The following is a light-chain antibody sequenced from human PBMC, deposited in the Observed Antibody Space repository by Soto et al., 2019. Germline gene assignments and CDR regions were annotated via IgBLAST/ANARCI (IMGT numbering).Light chain of an antibody. CDR1: QSVSSSY. V-gene: IGKV3-20*01. CDR2: GAF. CDR3: QQYGSSPRT. Sequence: EIVLTQSPGTLSLSPGERATLSCRASQSVSSSYLAWYQQKPGQAPRLLIYGAFSSATGIPDRFSGSGSGTDFNLTISRLEPEDCAVYYCQQYGSSPRTFGQGTKVEIK. J-gene: IGKJ1*01.